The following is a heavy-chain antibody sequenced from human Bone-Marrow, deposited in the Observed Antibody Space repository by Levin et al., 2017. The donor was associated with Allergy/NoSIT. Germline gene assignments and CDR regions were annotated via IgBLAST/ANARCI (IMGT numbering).Heavy chain of an antibody. J-gene: IGHJ3*02. Sequence: SCAASGFTFSSYWMHWVRQAPGKGLVWVSRINSDGSSTSYADSVKGRFTISRDNAKNTLYLQMNSLRAEDTAVYYCARDMDYGDHTAFDIWGQGTMVTVSS. CDR3: ARDMDYGDHTAFDI. D-gene: IGHD4-17*01. CDR1: GFTFSSYW. V-gene: IGHV3-74*01. CDR2: INSDGSST.